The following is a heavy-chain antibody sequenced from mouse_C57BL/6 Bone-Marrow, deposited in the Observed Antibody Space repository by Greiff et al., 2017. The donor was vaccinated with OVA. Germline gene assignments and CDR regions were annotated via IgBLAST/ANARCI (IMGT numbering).Heavy chain of an antibody. CDR2: ISYDGSN. CDR1: GYSITSGYY. J-gene: IGHJ3*01. Sequence: EVKLVESGPGLVKPSQSLSLTCSVTGYSITSGYYWNWIRQFPGNKLEWMGYISYDGSNNYNPSLKNRISITRDTSKNQFFLKLNSVTTEDTATYYCARERVTTGFAYWGQGTLVTVSA. CDR3: ARERVTTGFAY. V-gene: IGHV3-6*01. D-gene: IGHD2-2*01.